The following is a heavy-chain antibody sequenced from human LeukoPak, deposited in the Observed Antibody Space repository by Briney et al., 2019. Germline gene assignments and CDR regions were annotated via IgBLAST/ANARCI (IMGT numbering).Heavy chain of an antibody. CDR1: GVSISSYY. J-gene: IGHJ1*01. CDR2: IYYSGST. V-gene: IGHV4-59*08. CDR3: ARHDTGTEYFQH. D-gene: IGHD1-14*01. Sequence: SETLSLTCTVSGVSISSYYWSWIRQPPGKGLEWIGYIYYSGSTNYNPSLKSRVTISVDTSKNQFSLKLSSVTAADTAVYYCARHDTGTEYFQHWGQGTLVTVSS.